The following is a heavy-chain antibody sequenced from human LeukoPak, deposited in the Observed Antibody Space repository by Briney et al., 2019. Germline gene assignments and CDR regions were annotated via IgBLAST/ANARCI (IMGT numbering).Heavy chain of an antibody. CDR3: ARESPPYYDSGESNFDS. D-gene: IGHD3-22*01. J-gene: IGHJ4*02. Sequence: ASVTVSCKASGYTFTSYYIHWVRQAPGQGLEWMGLISPTGGATSSAQKFQGRVTMTRDMSTSTVYMQLSSLTSEDTAMYYCARESPPYYDSGESNFDSWGQGTLVTVSS. CDR2: ISPTGGAT. CDR1: GYTFTSYY. V-gene: IGHV1-46*01.